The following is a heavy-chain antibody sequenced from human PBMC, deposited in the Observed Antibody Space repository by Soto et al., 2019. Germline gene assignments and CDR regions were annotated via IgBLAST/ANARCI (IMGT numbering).Heavy chain of an antibody. CDR1: GYTFTSYD. J-gene: IGHJ6*03. CDR2: MNPNSGNT. D-gene: IGHD3-9*01. V-gene: IGHV1-8*01. CDR3: ARGSLYDTLTGYYHMDV. Sequence: ASVKVSCKASGYTFTSYDINWVRQATGQGLEWMGWMNPNSGNTGYAQKFQGRVTMTRNTSISTAYMELSSLRSEDTAVYYCARGSLYDTLTGYYHMDVWGKGTTVTVSS.